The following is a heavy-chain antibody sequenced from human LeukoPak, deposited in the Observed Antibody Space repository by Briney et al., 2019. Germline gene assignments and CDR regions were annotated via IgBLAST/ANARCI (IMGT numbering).Heavy chain of an antibody. D-gene: IGHD1-26*01. CDR1: GFTFSSYG. CDR2: ISGSGGST. V-gene: IGHV3-23*01. CDR3: ARAPYSGSYGDYYYYYMDV. J-gene: IGHJ6*03. Sequence: GGSLRLSCAASGFTFSSYGMSWVRQAPGKGLEWVSAISGSGGSTYYADSVKGRFTISRDNAKSSLYLQMNSLRAEDTAVYYCARAPYSGSYGDYYYYYMDVWGKGTTVTISS.